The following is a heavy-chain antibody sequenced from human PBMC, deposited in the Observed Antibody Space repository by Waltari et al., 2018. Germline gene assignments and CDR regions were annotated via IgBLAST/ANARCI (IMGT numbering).Heavy chain of an antibody. CDR1: GFSLSTSGVG. J-gene: IGHJ4*02. Sequence: QITLKESGPTLVKPTQTLTLTCTFSGFSLSTSGVGVGWIRQPPGKALEWLALIYWDDDKRYSPSLNSRLTITKDTSKNQVVLTMTNMDPVDTATYYCAHRRYCSGGSCYKGRWIHFDYWGQGTLVTVSS. CDR2: IYWDDDK. CDR3: AHRRYCSGGSCYKGRWIHFDY. V-gene: IGHV2-5*02. D-gene: IGHD2-15*01.